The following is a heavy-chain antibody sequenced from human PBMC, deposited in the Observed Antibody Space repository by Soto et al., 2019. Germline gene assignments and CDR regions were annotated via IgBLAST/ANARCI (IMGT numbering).Heavy chain of an antibody. CDR2: IIPILGIA. D-gene: IGHD6-13*01. V-gene: IGHV1-69*02. Sequence: QVQLVQSGAEVKKPGSSVKVSCKASGGTFSSYTISWVRQAPGQGLEWMGRIIPILGIANYAQKFQGRVTITADKSTSTAYMELSSLRSEDTAVYYCARGSSSTVTNYGMDFWGQGTTVTVSS. CDR1: GGTFSSYT. CDR3: ARGSSSTVTNYGMDF. J-gene: IGHJ6*02.